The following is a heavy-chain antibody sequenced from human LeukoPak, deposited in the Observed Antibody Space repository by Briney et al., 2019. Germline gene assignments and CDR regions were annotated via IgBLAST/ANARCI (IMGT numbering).Heavy chain of an antibody. CDR2: ISWDGRRA. CDR1: GFTFDGYT. J-gene: IGHJ4*02. CDR3: AKENIAAAGFDY. D-gene: IGHD6-13*01. Sequence: GGSLRLSCAASGFTFDGYTMHWVRQAPGKGLEWVSLISWDGRRADYVDSVKGRFTISRDNSKNSLYLQMNSLRTEDTALYYCAKENIAAAGFDYWGQGTLVTVSS. V-gene: IGHV3-43*01.